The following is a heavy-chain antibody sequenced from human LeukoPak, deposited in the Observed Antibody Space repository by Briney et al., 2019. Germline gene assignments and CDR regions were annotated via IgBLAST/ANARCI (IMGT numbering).Heavy chain of an antibody. D-gene: IGHD6-13*01. V-gene: IGHV3-23*01. Sequence: PGGSLRLSCAASEFTFSSYAMSWVRQAPGKGLEWVSAISGSGGSTFYADSVKGRFTISRDSSKNTLYLQMNSLRAEDTAVYYCAKAKAAAGNYYYYGMDVWGQGTTVTVSS. CDR1: EFTFSSYA. J-gene: IGHJ6*02. CDR2: ISGSGGST. CDR3: AKAKAAAGNYYYYGMDV.